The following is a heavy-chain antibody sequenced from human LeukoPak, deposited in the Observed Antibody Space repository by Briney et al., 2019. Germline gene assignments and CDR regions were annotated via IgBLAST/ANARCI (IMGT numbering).Heavy chain of an antibody. J-gene: IGHJ4*02. Sequence: ASVKVSCKASGGTFSSYAISWVRQAPGQGLEWMGGIIPIFGTANYAQKFQGRVTITADESTSTAYMELSSLRSEDSAVYYCATYGGNSSFGYWGQGTLVTVSS. CDR1: GGTFSSYA. D-gene: IGHD4-23*01. CDR2: IIPIFGTA. V-gene: IGHV1-69*13. CDR3: ATYGGNSSFGY.